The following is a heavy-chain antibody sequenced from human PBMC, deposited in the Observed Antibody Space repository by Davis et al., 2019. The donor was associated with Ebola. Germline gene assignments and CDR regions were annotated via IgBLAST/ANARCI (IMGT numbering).Heavy chain of an antibody. J-gene: IGHJ4*02. CDR3: ARGTTREYSGYAGY. CDR2: ISGSGGST. Sequence: GGSLRLSCAASGFTFSSYAMSWVRQAPGKGLEWVSAISGSGGSTYYADSVKGRFTISRDNAKNSLYLQMNSLRAEDTAVYYCARGTTREYSGYAGYWGQGTLVTVSS. V-gene: IGHV3-23*01. CDR1: GFTFSSYA. D-gene: IGHD5-12*01.